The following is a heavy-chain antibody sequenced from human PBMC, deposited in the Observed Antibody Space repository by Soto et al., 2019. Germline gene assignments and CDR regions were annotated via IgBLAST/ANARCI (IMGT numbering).Heavy chain of an antibody. J-gene: IGHJ6*02. CDR1: GYAFSNNF. CDR2: INPTTGLT. D-gene: IGHD2-8*01. CDR3: ARALRNGYFYGMDI. V-gene: IGHV1-46*01. Sequence: WASVKVSCKASGYAFSNNFMHWVRQAPAQGLEWMGVINPTTGLTSNAQKFQGRITMTSDTSSSTAYMELSSLRSEDTAVYYCARALRNGYFYGMDIWGQGTTVTVSS.